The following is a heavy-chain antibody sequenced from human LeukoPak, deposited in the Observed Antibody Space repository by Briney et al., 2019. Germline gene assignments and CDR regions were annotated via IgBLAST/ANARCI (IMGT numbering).Heavy chain of an antibody. CDR2: IYSGGST. D-gene: IGHD3-3*01. CDR1: GFTVSSNY. J-gene: IGHJ4*02. V-gene: IGHV3-66*01. Sequence: GGSLRLSCAASGFTVSSNYMSWVRQAPGKGLEWVSVIYSGGSTYYADSVKGRFTISRDNSKNTLYLQMNSLRAEDTAVYYCATPVGFYDFWSGYPFDYWGQGTLVTVSS. CDR3: ATPVGFYDFWSGYPFDY.